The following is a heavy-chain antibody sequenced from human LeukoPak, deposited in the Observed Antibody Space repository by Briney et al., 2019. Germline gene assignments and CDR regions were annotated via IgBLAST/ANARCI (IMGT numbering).Heavy chain of an antibody. CDR3: ARGRAPVVVVAAFLY. J-gene: IGHJ4*02. Sequence: SETLSLTCAVYGGSFSGYYWSWIRQPPGKGLEWIGEINHSGSTDYNPSLKSRVTISVDTSKNQFSLKLSSVTAVDTAVYYCARGRAPVVVVAAFLYWGQGTLVTVSS. D-gene: IGHD2-15*01. CDR1: GGSFSGYY. CDR2: INHSGST. V-gene: IGHV4-34*01.